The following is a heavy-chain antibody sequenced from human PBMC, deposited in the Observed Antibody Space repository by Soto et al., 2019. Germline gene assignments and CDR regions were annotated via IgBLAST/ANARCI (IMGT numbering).Heavy chain of an antibody. D-gene: IGHD3-10*01. V-gene: IGHV4-31*03. CDR2: IYHSGGA. CDR3: ARDYYGAGSQYYYYGMEV. Sequence: SETLSLTCTVSGDSITSGGYYWSWLRQQPGKGLEWIGYIYHSGGASYNPSLRGRAVISIDTSKNQFFLRMNAVTAADTATYYCARDYYGAGSQYYYYGMEVWGQGTTVTVYS. CDR1: GDSITSGGYY. J-gene: IGHJ6*02.